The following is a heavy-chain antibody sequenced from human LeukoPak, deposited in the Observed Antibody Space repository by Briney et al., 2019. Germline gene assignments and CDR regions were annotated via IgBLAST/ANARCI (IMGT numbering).Heavy chain of an antibody. CDR2: ISYDGSNK. CDR1: GFTFSSYA. V-gene: IGHV3-30-3*01. D-gene: IGHD3-3*01. J-gene: IGHJ6*03. Sequence: GRSLRLSCAASGFTFSSYAMHWVRQAPGKGLEWVAVISYDGSNKYYADSVKGRFTISRDNSKNTLYLQMNSLRAEDTAVYYCARGPQYDFWSGPYYYYMDVWGKGTTVTVSS. CDR3: ARGPQYDFWSGPYYYYMDV.